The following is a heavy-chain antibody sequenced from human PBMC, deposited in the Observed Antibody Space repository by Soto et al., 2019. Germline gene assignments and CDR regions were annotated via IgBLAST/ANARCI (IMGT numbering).Heavy chain of an antibody. CDR2: ISAYNGNT. CDR1: GYTFTSYG. CDR3: AGDPIHTAMVTSDWFDP. V-gene: IGHV1-18*04. D-gene: IGHD5-18*01. J-gene: IGHJ5*02. Sequence: QVQLVQSGAEVKKPGASVKVSCKASGYTFTSYGISWVRQAPGQGLEWLGWISAYNGNTNYAQKLRCRVTMTTHSSKGTAYMELRSLRSSDTAVYDCAGDPIHTAMVTSDWFDPWGQGTLVTVSS.